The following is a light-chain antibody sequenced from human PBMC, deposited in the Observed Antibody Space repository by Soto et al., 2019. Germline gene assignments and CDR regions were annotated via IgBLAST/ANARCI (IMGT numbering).Light chain of an antibody. CDR3: GTWDFSLRGYV. CDR2: EVT. Sequence: QSALTQPPSASGSPGQSVTISCTGTSSDVGGYNYVSWYQQHPGKAPRLMVYEVTKRPSGVPARFSGSKSGASATLDISGLQTGDEADYYCGTWDFSLRGYVFGAGTKLTVL. CDR1: SSDVGGYNY. V-gene: IGLV2-8*01. J-gene: IGLJ1*01.